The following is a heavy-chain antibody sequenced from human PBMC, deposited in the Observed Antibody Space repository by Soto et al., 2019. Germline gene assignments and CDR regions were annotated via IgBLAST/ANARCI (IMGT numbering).Heavy chain of an antibody. CDR2: SSWNSGYI. V-gene: IGHV3-9*01. CDR3: AKDGVSYNWNYASYFDY. D-gene: IGHD1-7*01. Sequence: EVQLVESGGGLVQPGRSLRLSCAASGFIFDDYAMHWVRQAPGRGLEWVSGSSWNSGYIGYADSVKGRFTISRDNAKNSLYLQMNSLRAEDTALYYWAKDGVSYNWNYASYFDYWGQGTRVTVSS. CDR1: GFIFDDYA. J-gene: IGHJ4*02.